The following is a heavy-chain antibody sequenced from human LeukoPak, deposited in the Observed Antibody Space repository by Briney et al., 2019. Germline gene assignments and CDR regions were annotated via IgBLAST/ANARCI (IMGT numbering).Heavy chain of an antibody. CDR3: ARDSSSSSADAFDI. V-gene: IGHV1-18*01. CDR2: ISAYNGNT. D-gene: IGHD6-6*01. J-gene: IGHJ3*02. CDR1: GYTFTSYG. Sequence: ASVKVSCKASGYTFTSYGISWVRQAPGQGLEWMGWISAYNGNTNYAQKLQGRVTMTTDTSTSTAYMELRSLRSDDTAVYYCARDSSSSSADAFDIWGQGTMVTVSS.